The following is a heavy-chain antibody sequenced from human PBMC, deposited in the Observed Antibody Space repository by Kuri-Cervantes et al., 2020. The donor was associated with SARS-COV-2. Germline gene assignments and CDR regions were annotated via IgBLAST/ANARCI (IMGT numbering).Heavy chain of an antibody. Sequence: ASVKVSCKASGYTFTSYGISWVRQATGQGLEWMGWMNPNSGNTGYAQKFQGRVTMTRNTSISTAYMELSSLRSEDTAVYYCARDIGYCTNGVCYDLAGYWGQGTLVTVSS. J-gene: IGHJ4*02. CDR3: ARDIGYCTNGVCYDLAGY. CDR2: MNPNSGNT. D-gene: IGHD2-8*01. CDR1: GYTFTSYG. V-gene: IGHV1-8*02.